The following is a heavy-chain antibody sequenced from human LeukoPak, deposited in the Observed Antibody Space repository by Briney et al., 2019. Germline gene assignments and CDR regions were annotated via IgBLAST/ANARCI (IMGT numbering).Heavy chain of an antibody. D-gene: IGHD3/OR15-3a*01. V-gene: IGHV3-7*04. CDR3: AGGGPFHSQI. J-gene: IGHJ4*02. CDR2: INQDGSEN. CDR1: GFTFSNHW. Sequence: GGSLRLSCAASGFTFSNHWMNWVRQTPGRGLEWLANINQDGSENYSLDSVKGRFTISRDNARNSLYLLMNSLRADDTAVYYCAGGGPFHSQIWGQGTLVTVSS.